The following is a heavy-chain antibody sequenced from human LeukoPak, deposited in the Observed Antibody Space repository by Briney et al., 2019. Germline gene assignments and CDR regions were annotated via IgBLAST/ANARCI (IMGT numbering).Heavy chain of an antibody. D-gene: IGHD6-19*01. J-gene: IGHJ4*02. Sequence: AETLSLTCTVSGDSISNYYWSWIRQPPGKGLDWIGYIFYSGSTNYNPSLKSRVTMSVDTSKSQFSLKLSSVTAADTAIYYCARYNSGWSYFDYWGQGTLVTVSS. V-gene: IGHV4-59*01. CDR1: GDSISNYY. CDR3: ARYNSGWSYFDY. CDR2: IFYSGST.